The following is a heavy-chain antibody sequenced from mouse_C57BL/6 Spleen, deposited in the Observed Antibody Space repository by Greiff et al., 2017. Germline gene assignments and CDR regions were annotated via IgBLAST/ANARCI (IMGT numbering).Heavy chain of an antibody. CDR1: GFTFSDYG. J-gene: IGHJ4*01. V-gene: IGHV5-17*01. Sequence: EVQGVESGGGLVKPGGSLTLSCAASGFTFSDYGMHWVRQAPEKGLELVAYISCGTSTIYYADTVKGRFTITRDKSKNTVYLQMSSLRSEDTAMYYCASYDYEGAMDYGGQGTSVTVSS. CDR3: ASYDYEGAMDY. D-gene: IGHD2-4*01. CDR2: ISCGTSTI.